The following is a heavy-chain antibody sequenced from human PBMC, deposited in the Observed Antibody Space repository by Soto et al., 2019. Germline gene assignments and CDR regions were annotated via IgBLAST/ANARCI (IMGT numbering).Heavy chain of an antibody. V-gene: IGHV3-66*01. D-gene: IGHD4-17*01. J-gene: IGHJ5*02. CDR2: IYSGGST. CDR1: GFTVSSNY. CDR3: ARAKTTVTTSRWFDP. Sequence: EVQLVESGGGLVQPGGSLRLSCAASGFTVSSNYMSWVRQAPGKGLEWVSVIYSGGSTYYADSVKGRLTISGDNPKTTLYLQMTGLKAEDTAVYYCARAKTTVTTSRWFDPWGQGTLVTVSS.